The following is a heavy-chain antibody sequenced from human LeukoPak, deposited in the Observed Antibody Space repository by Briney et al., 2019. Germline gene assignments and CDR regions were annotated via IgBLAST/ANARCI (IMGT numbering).Heavy chain of an antibody. D-gene: IGHD1-26*01. CDR3: AKNTGTYDGLIDS. CDR2: ISYDGSNK. Sequence: PGRSLRLSCAASGFTFSSYGLHWVRQAPGKGLEWVAVISYDGSNKFCADSVKGRFTISRDNPKNTLYLQMNSLRAEDTAMYYCAKNTGTYDGLIDSWGQGTLVTVSS. J-gene: IGHJ4*02. V-gene: IGHV3-30*18. CDR1: GFTFSSYG.